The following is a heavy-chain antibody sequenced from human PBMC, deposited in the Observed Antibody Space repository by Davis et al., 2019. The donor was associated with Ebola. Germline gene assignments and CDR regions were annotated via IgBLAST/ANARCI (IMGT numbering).Heavy chain of an antibody. J-gene: IGHJ6*02. CDR3: AREGHYYYYGMDV. Sequence: GGSLRLSCAGSGFAFSNYALHWVRQAPGKGLEWVAITSNDGNNKYCADSVKGRFTISRDNSRHTLYLQMNSLRADDTAVYYCAREGHYYYYGMDVWGQGTTVTVSS. CDR2: TSNDGNNK. CDR1: GFAFSNYA. V-gene: IGHV3-30*04.